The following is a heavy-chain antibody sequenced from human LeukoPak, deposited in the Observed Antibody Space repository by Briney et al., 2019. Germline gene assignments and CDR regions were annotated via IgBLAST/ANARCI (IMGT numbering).Heavy chain of an antibody. D-gene: IGHD6-13*01. CDR3: AKTRPLDSSSWSHGDY. Sequence: GGSLRLSCAASGFTFSSSAMSWVRQVPGKGLEWVSGISASGGSTYYGDSVKGRFTISRDNSKNTLYLQMYSLRAEDTAVYYCAKTRPLDSSSWSHGDYWGQGTLVTVSS. CDR2: ISASGGST. V-gene: IGHV3-23*01. CDR1: GFTFSSSA. J-gene: IGHJ4*02.